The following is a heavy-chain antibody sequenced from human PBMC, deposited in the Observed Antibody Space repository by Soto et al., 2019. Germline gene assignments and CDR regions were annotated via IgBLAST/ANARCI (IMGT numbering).Heavy chain of an antibody. J-gene: IGHJ5*02. CDR1: GDSVSSNSAA. V-gene: IGHV6-1*01. CDR2: TYYRSKRYN. CDR3: ARDGLYSSGWYGWFDP. Sequence: SQTLSLTCAISGDSVSSNSAAWNWIRQSPSRGLEWLGRTYYRSKRYNDYAVSVKSRITINPDTSKNQFSLQLNSVTPEDTAVYYCARDGLYSSGWYGWFDPWGQGTLVTVSS. D-gene: IGHD6-19*01.